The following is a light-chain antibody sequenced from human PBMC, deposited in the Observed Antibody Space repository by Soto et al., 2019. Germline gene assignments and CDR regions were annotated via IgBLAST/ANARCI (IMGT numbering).Light chain of an antibody. CDR2: GNS. CDR3: LSYDSSLSGVV. V-gene: IGLV1-40*01. Sequence: QSVLTQPPSVSGAPGQRVTISCTGSSSNIGSGYDVHWYQQLPGTAPKLLIYGNSNRPSGVPDRFSGSKSGTSASLAITGLQVEDEADYYCLSYDSSLSGVVCGGGTKVTVL. J-gene: IGLJ2*01. CDR1: SSNIGSGYD.